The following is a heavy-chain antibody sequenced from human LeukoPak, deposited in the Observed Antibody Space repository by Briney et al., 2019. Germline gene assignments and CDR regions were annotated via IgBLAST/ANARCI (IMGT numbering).Heavy chain of an antibody. CDR3: ARSHLRSYYYYGMDV. Sequence: GGSLRLSCAASGFTFSSYGMHWVRQAPGKGLEWVAVIWYDGSNKYYADSVKGRFTIPRDNSKNTLYLQMNSLRAEDTAVYYCARSHLRSYYYYGMDVWGQGTTVTVSS. CDR1: GFTFSSYG. J-gene: IGHJ6*02. CDR2: IWYDGSNK. V-gene: IGHV3-33*01.